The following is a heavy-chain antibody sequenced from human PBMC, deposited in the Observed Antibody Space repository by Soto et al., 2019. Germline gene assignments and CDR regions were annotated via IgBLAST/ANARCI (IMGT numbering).Heavy chain of an antibody. D-gene: IGHD2-2*01. CDR1: GYTFTSYA. CDR2: INAGNGNT. V-gene: IGHV1-3*01. CDR3: ARGGYCSSTSCYLVWSAYYGMDV. J-gene: IGHJ6*02. Sequence: ASVKVSCKASGYTFTSYAVHWVRQAPGQRLEWMGWINAGNGNTKYSQKFQGRVTITRDTSASTAYMELSSLRSEDTAVYYCARGGYCSSTSCYLVWSAYYGMDVWGQGTTVTVSS.